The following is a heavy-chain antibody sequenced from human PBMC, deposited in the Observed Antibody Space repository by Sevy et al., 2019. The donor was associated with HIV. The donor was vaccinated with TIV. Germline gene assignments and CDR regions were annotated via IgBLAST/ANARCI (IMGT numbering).Heavy chain of an antibody. CDR2: ITNSGSSV. CDR1: GFIFSSYE. V-gene: IGHV3-48*03. CDR3: ARDLPPSATTVSHFDY. J-gene: IGHJ4*02. D-gene: IGHD4-17*01. Sequence: GGSPRLSCAASGFIFSSYEMNWVRQAPGKGLEWVSYITNSGSSVYYSDSVRGRFTISRDNAKNSLFLQMNSLRAEDTALYYCARDLPPSATTVSHFDYWGRGTLVTVSS.